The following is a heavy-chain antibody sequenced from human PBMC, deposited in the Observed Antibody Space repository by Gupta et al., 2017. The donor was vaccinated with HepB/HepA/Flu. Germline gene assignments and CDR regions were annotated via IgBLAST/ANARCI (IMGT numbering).Heavy chain of an antibody. CDR3: AREEYYDFWSGNELDY. D-gene: IGHD3-3*01. J-gene: IGHJ4*02. CDR2: ISSDGSST. Sequence: EVQLVESGGGLVQPGGSLRLSCAASGFTFSSYWMHWVRQAPGKGLVWVSRISSDGSSTSYADSVKCRFTISRDNAKNTLYLQMNSLRAEDTAVYYCAREEYYDFWSGNELDYWGQGTLVTVSS. CDR1: GFTFSSYW. V-gene: IGHV3-74*01.